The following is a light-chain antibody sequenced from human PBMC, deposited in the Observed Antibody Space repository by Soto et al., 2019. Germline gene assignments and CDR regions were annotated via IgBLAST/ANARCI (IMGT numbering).Light chain of an antibody. CDR3: QQYGDWPGA. Sequence: EIVMTQSPATLSVSPGERATLSCRASQSVGSKLAWYQQRPGQAPRLLIYDASNRATGIPARFSGSGSGTEFSLTISSLQSEDFDVYSCQQYGDWPGAFGGGTKVDIK. V-gene: IGKV3D-15*01. CDR1: QSVGSK. J-gene: IGKJ4*01. CDR2: DAS.